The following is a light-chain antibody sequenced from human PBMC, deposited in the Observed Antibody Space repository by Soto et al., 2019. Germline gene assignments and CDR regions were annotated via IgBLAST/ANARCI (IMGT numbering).Light chain of an antibody. J-gene: IGLJ2*01. Sequence: QLVLTQSPSASASLGASVKLTCTLSSGHNSYAIAWHQQQPEKGTRYLMKINSDGSHSKGDWIPDRFSCSSSWAERYLTISSLQSEDEADYYCQTWGTGSHVVFGGGTKLTVL. V-gene: IGLV4-69*01. CDR3: QTWGTGSHVV. CDR1: SGHNSYA. CDR2: INSDGSH.